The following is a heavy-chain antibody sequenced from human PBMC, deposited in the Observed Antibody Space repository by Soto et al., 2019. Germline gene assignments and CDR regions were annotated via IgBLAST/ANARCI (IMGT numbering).Heavy chain of an antibody. CDR2: IYRGGST. Sequence: EVQLVESGGGLIQPGGSLRLSCAASGFTVSSKYMSWVRQAPGKGLEWVSVIYRGGSTYYADSVKGRFTISRDNSKNTLYLQMNSLRAEDTAVYYCARGVLDDYSNYYYYGRDVGGQGTTVTVSS. D-gene: IGHD4-4*01. CDR1: GFTVSSKY. CDR3: ARGVLDDYSNYYYYGRDV. J-gene: IGHJ6*02. V-gene: IGHV3-53*01.